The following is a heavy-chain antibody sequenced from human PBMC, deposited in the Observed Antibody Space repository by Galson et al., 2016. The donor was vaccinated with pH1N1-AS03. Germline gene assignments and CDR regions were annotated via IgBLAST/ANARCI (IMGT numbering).Heavy chain of an antibody. CDR3: ARTFPGRVVVVAAAMQEGPDY. D-gene: IGHD2-2*01. CDR2: ISRSSTYI. V-gene: IGHV3-21*03. J-gene: IGHJ4*02. Sequence: SLRLSCAASGFTFSGYSMNWFRQAPGKGLEWVSSISRSSTYIYYADSVKGRLTISRDNAKNSLFLQMHSLRAEDTAVYYCARTFPGRVVVVAAAMQEGPDYWGQGTLVTVSP. CDR1: GFTFSGYS.